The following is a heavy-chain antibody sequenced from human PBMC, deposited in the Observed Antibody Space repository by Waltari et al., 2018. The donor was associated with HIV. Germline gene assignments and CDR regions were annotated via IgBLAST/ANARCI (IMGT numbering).Heavy chain of an antibody. Sequence: QVRLQESGPGLVKPSETLSLTCSVSGSSISSRYYWAWIRQAPGKGRDWIGSIYRTGTNYYNPSLKSRVTVSVNMSKNQFSLKFSSVTAADTAVYYCARDQDYYDSTGYTCYAFDPWGQGTMVIVSS. CDR2: IYRTGTN. CDR1: GSSISSRYY. J-gene: IGHJ3*01. CDR3: ARDQDYYDSTGYTCYAFDP. V-gene: IGHV4-38-2*02. D-gene: IGHD3-22*01.